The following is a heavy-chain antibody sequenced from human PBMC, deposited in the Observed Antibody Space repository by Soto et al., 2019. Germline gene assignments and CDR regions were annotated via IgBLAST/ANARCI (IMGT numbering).Heavy chain of an antibody. V-gene: IGHV1-18*01. D-gene: IGHD4-17*01. CDR3: TTYHGDYNFDH. CDR2: ISAYNGNT. CDR1: GYTFTSYG. Sequence: ASVKVSCKASGYTFTSYGISWVRQAPGQGLEWMGWISAYNGNTNYAQKLQGRVTMTEDTSTDTVYMELSSLRSEDTALYFCTTYHGDYNFDHWGQGTLVTVSS. J-gene: IGHJ5*02.